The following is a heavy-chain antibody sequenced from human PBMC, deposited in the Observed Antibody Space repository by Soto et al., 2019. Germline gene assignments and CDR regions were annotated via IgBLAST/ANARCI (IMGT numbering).Heavy chain of an antibody. CDR2: IYYSGST. V-gene: IGHV4-39*01. D-gene: IGHD4-17*01. J-gene: IGHJ6*02. Sequence: PSETLSLTCTVSGGSISSSGYYWGWIRQPPGKGLEWIGIIYYSGSTYYNPSLKSRVTISVDTSKNQFSLKLSSVTAADTAVYYCARHRTDYGDYYYYGMDVWGQGTTVTVSS. CDR3: ARHRTDYGDYYYYGMDV. CDR1: GGSISSSGYY.